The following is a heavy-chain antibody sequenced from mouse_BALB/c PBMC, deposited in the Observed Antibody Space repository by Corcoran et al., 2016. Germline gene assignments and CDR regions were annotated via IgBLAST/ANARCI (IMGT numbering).Heavy chain of an antibody. Sequence: QNQLQASGPELVKPGASVKISCKAAGYTFTDYDINWVKQKPGQGLEWIGWIYPGSGNTKYNEKFKGKATLTVDTSSSTAYMQLSSLTSEDTAVYFCARSGLGPGPFAYWGQGTLVTVSA. D-gene: IGHD4-1*01. J-gene: IGHJ3*01. CDR3: ARSGLGPGPFAY. V-gene: IGHV1-84*02. CDR2: IYPGSGNT. CDR1: GYTFTDYD.